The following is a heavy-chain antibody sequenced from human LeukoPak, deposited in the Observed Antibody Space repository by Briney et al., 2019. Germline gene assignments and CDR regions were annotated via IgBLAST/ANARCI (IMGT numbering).Heavy chain of an antibody. Sequence: ASVKVSCKASGGTFSSYAISWVRQAPGQGLEWMGWINPNRGGTNYAQKFQGRVTMTRNTSISTAYMELSSLRSDDTAVYYCARVHPQGEQWLANWFDPWGQGTLVTVSS. CDR3: ARVHPQGEQWLANWFDP. CDR1: GGTFSSYA. J-gene: IGHJ5*02. CDR2: INPNRGGT. D-gene: IGHD6-19*01. V-gene: IGHV1-8*02.